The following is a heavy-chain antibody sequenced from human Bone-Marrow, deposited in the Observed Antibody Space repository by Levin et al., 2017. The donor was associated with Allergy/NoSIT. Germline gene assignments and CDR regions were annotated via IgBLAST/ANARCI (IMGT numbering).Heavy chain of an antibody. D-gene: IGHD1-26*01. J-gene: IGHJ4*02. Sequence: ASVKVSCKASGYTFTSYDINWVRQATGQGLEWMGWMNANSGNTGSAQKFQGRIIITRDITTSTAYMELISLTSEDTAVYYCARGLVNWVRGSYFFDDWGQGTLVTVSS. CDR2: MNANSGNT. CDR3: ARGLVNWVRGSYFFDD. CDR1: GYTFTSYD. V-gene: IGHV1-8*01.